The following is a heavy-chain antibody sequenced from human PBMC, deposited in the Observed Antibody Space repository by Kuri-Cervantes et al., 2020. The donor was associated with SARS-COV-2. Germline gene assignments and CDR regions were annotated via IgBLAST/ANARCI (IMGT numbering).Heavy chain of an antibody. CDR3: ARGTGSYYDFWSGSNFDY. J-gene: IGHJ4*02. CDR1: GGSISSSSYY. Sequence: SETLSLTCTVSGGSISSSSYYWGWIRQPPGKGLEWIGSIYYSGSTYYNPSLKSRVTISVDTSKNQLSLKLSSVTAADTAVYYCARGTGSYYDFWSGSNFDYWGQGTLVTVSS. CDR2: IYYSGST. D-gene: IGHD3-3*01. V-gene: IGHV4-39*07.